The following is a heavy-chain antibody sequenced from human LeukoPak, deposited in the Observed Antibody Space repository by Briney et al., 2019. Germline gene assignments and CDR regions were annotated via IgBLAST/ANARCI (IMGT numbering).Heavy chain of an antibody. CDR3: ARGGYFDRLPSRHHDAFDI. D-gene: IGHD3-9*01. J-gene: IGHJ3*02. V-gene: IGHV3-30*03. CDR1: GFTFSSYG. Sequence: PGGSLRLSCAASGFTFSSYGMHWVREAPGKGLEWVAVISYDGSNKYYADSVKGRFTISRDNAKNSLYLQMNSLRAEDTAVYYCARGGYFDRLPSRHHDAFDIWGQGTMVTVSS. CDR2: ISYDGSNK.